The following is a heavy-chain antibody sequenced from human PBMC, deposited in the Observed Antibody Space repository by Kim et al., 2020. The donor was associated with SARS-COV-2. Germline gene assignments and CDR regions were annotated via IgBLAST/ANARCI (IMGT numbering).Heavy chain of an antibody. J-gene: IGHJ4*02. V-gene: IGHV3-23*01. CDR1: GFAFSSYA. CDR2: ISGSGDST. Sequence: GGSLRLSCAASGFAFSSYAMSWVRHSPGKGLECVSVISGSGDSTYYGDSVKGRFTISRDNSKNTLSLQMNSLRAEDTAVYYCVPRPGCSGGICPFDYWGLGTVVTVSS. CDR3: VPRPGCSGGICPFDY. D-gene: IGHD2-15*01.